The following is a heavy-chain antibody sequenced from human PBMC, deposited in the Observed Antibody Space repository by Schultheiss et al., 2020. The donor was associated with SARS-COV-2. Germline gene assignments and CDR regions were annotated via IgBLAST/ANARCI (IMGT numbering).Heavy chain of an antibody. J-gene: IGHJ4*02. D-gene: IGHD3-10*01. CDR2: ISGSGARA. CDR3: AKGLYSYYYAFDH. Sequence: GESLKISCAASGFSFSSYAMSWVRQAPGKGPEWIATISGSGARAYYADSLKGRFTISRDNSKNTLYLQMHSLRAEDTAVYYCAKGLYSYYYAFDHWGKGTLVTVSS. CDR1: GFSFSSYA. V-gene: IGHV3-23*01.